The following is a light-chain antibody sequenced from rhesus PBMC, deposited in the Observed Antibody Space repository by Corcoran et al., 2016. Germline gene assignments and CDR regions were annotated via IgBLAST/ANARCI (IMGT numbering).Light chain of an antibody. Sequence: DIQMTQSPSSLSASVGDRVTITCRASQGISSYLAWYQQKLGKAPKLLIYTASTLQSGVPSRFSGSGSGTDFTFTSSSLQPEDFGTYYCQQNNSYPRTFGQGTKVESK. V-gene: IGKV1-25*01. CDR3: QQNNSYPRT. CDR2: TAS. J-gene: IGKJ1*01. CDR1: QGISSY.